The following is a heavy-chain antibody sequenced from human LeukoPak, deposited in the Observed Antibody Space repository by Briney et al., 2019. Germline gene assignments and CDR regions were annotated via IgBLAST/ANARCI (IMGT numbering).Heavy chain of an antibody. CDR2: ISGNGGTT. CDR1: GFTFINYH. V-gene: IGHV3-23*01. CDR3: ARGSGWYFDY. Sequence: GGSLRLSCAASGFTFINYHMSWVRQAPGKGLEWVSAISGNGGTTYYADSVKGRFTISRDNAKNSLYLQMNSLRAEDTAVYYCARGSGWYFDYWGQGTLVTVSS. D-gene: IGHD6-19*01. J-gene: IGHJ4*02.